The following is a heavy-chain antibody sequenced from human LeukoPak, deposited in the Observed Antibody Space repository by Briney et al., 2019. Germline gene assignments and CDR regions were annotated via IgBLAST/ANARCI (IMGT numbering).Heavy chain of an antibody. V-gene: IGHV3-11*04. CDR3: ASEGVYSSGPTDY. J-gene: IGHJ4*02. CDR2: ISSSGSTI. D-gene: IGHD6-19*01. Sequence: GGSLRLSCAASGFTFSDYYMSWIRQAPGKGLEWVSYISSSGSTIYYADSVKGRFTISRDNAKNSLYLQMNSLRAEDTAVYHCASEGVYSSGPTDYWGQGTLVTVSS. CDR1: GFTFSDYY.